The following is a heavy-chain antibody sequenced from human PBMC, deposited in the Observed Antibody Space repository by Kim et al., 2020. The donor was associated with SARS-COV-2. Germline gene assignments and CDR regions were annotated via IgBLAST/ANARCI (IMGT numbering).Heavy chain of an antibody. CDR1: GYTFTSYA. CDR3: ARSEDYYDSSGPYRGFSWFDP. CDR2: INTNTGNP. V-gene: IGHV7-4-1*02. Sequence: ASVKVSCKASGYTFTSYAMNWVRQAPGQGLEWMGWINTNTGNPTYAQGFTGRFVFSLDTSVSTAYLQISSLKAEDTAVYYCARSEDYYDSSGPYRGFSWFDPWGQGTLVTVSS. D-gene: IGHD3-22*01. J-gene: IGHJ5*02.